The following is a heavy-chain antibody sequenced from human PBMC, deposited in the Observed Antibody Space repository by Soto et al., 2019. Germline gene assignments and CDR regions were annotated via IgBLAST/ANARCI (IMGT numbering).Heavy chain of an antibody. J-gene: IGHJ4*02. Sequence: QPGGSLRLSCAASGFTFSSYAMSWVRQAPGKGLEWVSTISGSGGSTYYADSVKGRFTISRDNSKNTLYLQMNSLRAEDTAVYYCAKHYDSSGYTVPYYFDYWGQGTLVTVSS. CDR2: ISGSGGST. CDR3: AKHYDSSGYTVPYYFDY. D-gene: IGHD3-22*01. V-gene: IGHV3-23*01. CDR1: GFTFSSYA.